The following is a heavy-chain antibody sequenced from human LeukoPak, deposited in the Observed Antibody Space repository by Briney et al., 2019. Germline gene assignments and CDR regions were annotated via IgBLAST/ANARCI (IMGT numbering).Heavy chain of an antibody. J-gene: IGHJ3*02. CDR2: IRYDGSNK. CDR1: GFTFSSYG. Sequence: PGGSLRLSCAASGFTFSSYGMHWVRQAPGKGLEWVAFIRYDGSNKYYADSVKGRFTISRDNSKNTLYLQMNSLRAEDTAVYYCAKGRRPIYDSIYLGAFDIWGQGTMVTVSS. CDR3: AKGRRPIYDSIYLGAFDI. D-gene: IGHD3-22*01. V-gene: IGHV3-30*02.